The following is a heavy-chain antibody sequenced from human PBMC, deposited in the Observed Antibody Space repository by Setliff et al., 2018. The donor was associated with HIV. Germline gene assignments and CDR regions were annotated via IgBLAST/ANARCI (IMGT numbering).Heavy chain of an antibody. D-gene: IGHD6-13*01. V-gene: IGHV1-3*01. CDR3: ARPGIAAADYYFDY. J-gene: IGHJ4*02. CDR1: RYTFTSSA. CDR2: INAGNGNT. Sequence: ASVKVSCKTSRYTFTSSAIHWVRQAPGQGLEWMGWINAGNGNTKYSQKLQGRVTITRDTSASTAYMDLSSLRSEDTAVYYCARPGIAAADYYFDYWGQGARV.